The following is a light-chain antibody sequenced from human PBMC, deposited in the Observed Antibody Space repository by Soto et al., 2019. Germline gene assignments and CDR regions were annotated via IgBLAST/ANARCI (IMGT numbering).Light chain of an antibody. CDR2: EFS. Sequence: QSALTQPASVSGSPGQSITISCTGTSSDFGSYDLVSWYQHHPGKAPKLMIFEFSNRPSGVSNRFSGSKSGNTASLTISGLQAEDEADYYCSSYAGNYTLVFGGGTKLTVL. J-gene: IGLJ3*02. CDR3: SSYAGNYTLV. V-gene: IGLV2-23*02. CDR1: SSDFGSYDL.